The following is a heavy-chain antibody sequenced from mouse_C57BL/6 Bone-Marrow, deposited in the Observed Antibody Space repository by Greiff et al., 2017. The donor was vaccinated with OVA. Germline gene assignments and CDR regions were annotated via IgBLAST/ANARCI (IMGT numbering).Heavy chain of an antibody. V-gene: IGHV1-15*01. CDR3: TRYELGRNFDY. D-gene: IGHD4-1*01. Sequence: QVQLKESGAELVRPGASVTLSCKASGYTFTDYEMHWVKQTPVHGLEWIGAIDPETGGTAYNQKFKGKAILTADKSSSTAYMELRSLTSEDSAVYYCTRYELGRNFDYWGQGTTLTVSS. CDR2: IDPETGGT. CDR1: GYTFTDYE. J-gene: IGHJ2*01.